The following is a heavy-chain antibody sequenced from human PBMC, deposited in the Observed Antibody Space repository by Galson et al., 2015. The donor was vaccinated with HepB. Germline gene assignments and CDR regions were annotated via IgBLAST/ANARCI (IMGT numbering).Heavy chain of an antibody. Sequence: SLRLPCAASGFTFSTYGFHWVRQAPGKGLQWVTFMQYDGSNKYFADSVKGRFTISRDNSKNTLFLQMNSLRVEDTAVYYCVRDSSGYYNRYMDVWGQGTTVTVSS. CDR3: VRDSSGYYNRYMDV. V-gene: IGHV3-33*05. J-gene: IGHJ6*02. D-gene: IGHD3-22*01. CDR2: MQYDGSNK. CDR1: GFTFSTYG.